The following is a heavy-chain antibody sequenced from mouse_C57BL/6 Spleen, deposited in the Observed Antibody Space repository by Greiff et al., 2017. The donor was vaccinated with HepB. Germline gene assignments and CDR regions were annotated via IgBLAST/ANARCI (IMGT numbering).Heavy chain of an antibody. CDR3: ARWGYGSSYWYFDV. CDR1: GYTFTSYW. CDR2: IDPSDSYT. V-gene: IGHV1-69*01. J-gene: IGHJ1*03. D-gene: IGHD1-1*01. Sequence: VQLQQPGAELVMPGASVKLSCKASGYTFTSYWMHWVKQRPGQGLEWIGEIDPSDSYTNYKQKFKGKSTLTVDKSSSTAYMQLSSLTSEDSAVYYCARWGYGSSYWYFDVWGTGTTVTVSS.